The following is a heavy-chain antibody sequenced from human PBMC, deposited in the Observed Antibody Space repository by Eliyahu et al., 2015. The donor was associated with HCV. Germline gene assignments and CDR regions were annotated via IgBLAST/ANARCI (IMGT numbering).Heavy chain of an antibody. D-gene: IGHD3-9*01. Sequence: QVQLVESGGGVVQPGXSLXLSCXASGFTFSXXGMHWVRQAPGQGGEGVXVIWYDGSNKYYADSVKGRFTISRDNSKNTLYLQMNSLRAEDTAVYYCARDGNYDILTGAEYFQHWGQGTLVTVSS. CDR3: ARDGNYDILTGAEYFQH. V-gene: IGHV3-33*01. CDR1: GFTFSXXG. CDR2: IWYDGSNK. J-gene: IGHJ1*01.